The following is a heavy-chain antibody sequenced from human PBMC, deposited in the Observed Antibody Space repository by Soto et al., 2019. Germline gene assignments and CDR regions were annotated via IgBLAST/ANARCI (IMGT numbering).Heavy chain of an antibody. J-gene: IGHJ6*02. CDR2: ISSSSSYI. Sequence: GGSLRLSCAASGFTFNSYSMNWVRQASGKGLERDSCISSSSSYIYYADSVKGRFTVSRDNAKNSLYLQMNSLRVEDTAVYYCARSTAVTAGVGDIGVVWGQGTTVTVSS. CDR3: ARSTAVTAGVGDIGVV. CDR1: GFTFNSYS. V-gene: IGHV3-21*01. D-gene: IGHD4-17*01.